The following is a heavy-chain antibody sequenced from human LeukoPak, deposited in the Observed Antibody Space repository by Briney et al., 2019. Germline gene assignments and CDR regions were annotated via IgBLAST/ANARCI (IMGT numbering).Heavy chain of an antibody. CDR1: GFTVSSTY. J-gene: IGHJ4*02. D-gene: IGHD1-1*01. Sequence: AGGSLRLSCAASGFTVSSTYMSWVRQAPGKGLQWVSVIYSGGSTYYTDSVKGRFTISRDNSKNTLYLQMNSLRVEDTAVYYCAREYNGDYWGQGTLVTVSS. V-gene: IGHV3-66*02. CDR2: IYSGGST. CDR3: AREYNGDY.